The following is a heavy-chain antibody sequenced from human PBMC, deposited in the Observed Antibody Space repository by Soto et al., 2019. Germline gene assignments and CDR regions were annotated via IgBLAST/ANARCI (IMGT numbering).Heavy chain of an antibody. D-gene: IGHD3-10*01. V-gene: IGHV4-61*01. CDR3: ARDLERVRLFYGIDV. Sequence: SETLSLTCTVSGGSVSSGRNYWTWIRQPPGKGLEWIGFIYYNGNTDYNPSLKSRVTISVDTSMNQFSLRLSSVTAAATAVYYCARDLERVRLFYGIDVWGQGTQVTVS. CDR2: IYYNGNT. J-gene: IGHJ6*02. CDR1: GGSVSSGRNY.